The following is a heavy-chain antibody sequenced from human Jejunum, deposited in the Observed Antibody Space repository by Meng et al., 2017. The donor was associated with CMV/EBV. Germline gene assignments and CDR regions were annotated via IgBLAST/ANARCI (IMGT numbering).Heavy chain of an antibody. CDR3: ARDRMAAPGTFEY. J-gene: IGHJ4*02. Sequence: QVHLQEPGPGLVKLSETLSLTCSVSGGSISGYYWNWIRQPAGKGLEWIGRVYMSGSTNYNPSLRSRVAMSVDTSKTQFSLRLTSVTAADTAVYYCARDRMAAPGTFEYWGQGTLVTVSS. CDR1: GGSISGYY. CDR2: VYMSGST. V-gene: IGHV4-4*07. D-gene: IGHD6-13*01.